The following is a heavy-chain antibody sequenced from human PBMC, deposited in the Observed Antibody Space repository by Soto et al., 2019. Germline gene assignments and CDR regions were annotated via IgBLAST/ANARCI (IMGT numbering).Heavy chain of an antibody. J-gene: IGHJ4*02. D-gene: IGHD5-18*01. CDR3: AREGIQLWPLAY. V-gene: IGHV3-7*01. CDR2: IRQDGSGK. Sequence: PGVSLRLSCAASGFTFSSYWMSWVRQAPGKGLEWVANIRQDGSGKYYVDSVKGRFTISRDNAKNSLYLQMNSLRAEDTAVYYCAREGIQLWPLAYWGQGTLGSVSS. CDR1: GFTFSSYW.